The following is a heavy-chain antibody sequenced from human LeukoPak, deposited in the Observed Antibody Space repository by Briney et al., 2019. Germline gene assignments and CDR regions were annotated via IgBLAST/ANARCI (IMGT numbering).Heavy chain of an antibody. CDR2: SYYSGST. CDR3: ARALFSGDFGASKWFDP. V-gene: IGHV4-31*03. CDR1: CGSISSGGYY. J-gene: IGHJ5*02. Sequence: PSETLSLTCTVSCGSISSGGYYWSWIRQHPGKGLEWIGYSYYSGSTYYNPSLTSRVTISVDTSKNQFSLKLSSVTAADTAVYYCARALFSGDFGASKWFDPWGQGTLVTVSS. D-gene: IGHD4/OR15-4a*01.